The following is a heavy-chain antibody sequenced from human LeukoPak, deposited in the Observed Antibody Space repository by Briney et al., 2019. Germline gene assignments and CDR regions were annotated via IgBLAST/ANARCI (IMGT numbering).Heavy chain of an antibody. CDR3: ARVIQRGEPARY. CDR2: INPNNGGT. CDR1: GYTFTGYY. J-gene: IGHJ4*02. D-gene: IGHD3-16*01. Sequence: GASVKVSCKASGYTFTGYYIHWVRQAPGQGLEWMGWINPNNGGTNYAQKFQGRVSMTRDTSISTAYMELSTLTSDDTAVYYCARVIQRGEPARYWGQGTLVTVSS. V-gene: IGHV1-2*02.